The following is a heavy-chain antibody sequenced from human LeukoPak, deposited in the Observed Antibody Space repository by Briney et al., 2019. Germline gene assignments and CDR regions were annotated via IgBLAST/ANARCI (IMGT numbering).Heavy chain of an antibody. J-gene: IGHJ4*02. D-gene: IGHD3-10*01. Sequence: GGSLRPSCAASGLTFSTYAMSWVRQAPGKGLEWVSAISGGDHKTYNADSVKGRFTISRDDSRSTLFLQMNSLRVEDTAVYNCAKCSARGPQRFYCCGQGTLVTVSS. CDR2: ISGGDHKT. CDR3: AKCSARGPQRFYC. CDR1: GLTFSTYA. V-gene: IGHV3-23*01.